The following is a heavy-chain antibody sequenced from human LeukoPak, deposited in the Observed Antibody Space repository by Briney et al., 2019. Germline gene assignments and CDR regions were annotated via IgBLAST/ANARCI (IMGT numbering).Heavy chain of an antibody. CDR3: ARVVPSDGALLGPVDS. J-gene: IGHJ4*02. D-gene: IGHD2-8*02. Sequence: GGSLRLSCAASGFSFNSYEMYWVRQAPGKGLEWVSYISSNGSTIYYADSVKGRFTISRDNAKNSLYLQMSSLRVEDTAVYYCARVVPSDGALLGPVDSWGQGTLVTVSS. CDR1: GFSFNSYE. CDR2: ISSNGSTI. V-gene: IGHV3-48*03.